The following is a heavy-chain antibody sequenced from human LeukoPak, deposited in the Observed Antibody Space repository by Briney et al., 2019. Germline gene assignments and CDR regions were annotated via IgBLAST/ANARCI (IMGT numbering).Heavy chain of an antibody. CDR3: ARSGTVTSFYMDV. CDR2: ISSNGGST. D-gene: IGHD4-17*01. J-gene: IGHJ6*03. V-gene: IGHV3-64*01. CDR1: GFTFSSYA. Sequence: GGSLRLSCAASGFTFSSYAMHWVRQAPGKGLEYVSAISSNGGSTYYANSVKGRFTISRDNSKNTLYLQMGSLRAEDMAVYYCARSGTVTSFYMDVWGKGTTVTISS.